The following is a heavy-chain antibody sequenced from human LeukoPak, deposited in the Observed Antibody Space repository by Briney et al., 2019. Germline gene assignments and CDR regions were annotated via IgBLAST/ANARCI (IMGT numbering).Heavy chain of an antibody. Sequence: GGSLRLSCAVSGFTFRTYWMHWVRQVPGEGLVWVSRINEDGSITNYADSVKGRFSISRDNAKNTLYLQMNSLRAEDTAVYYCAKDGGLWVSAHWGDSWGRGTLVTVSS. CDR1: GFTFRTYW. CDR3: AKDGGLWVSAHWGDS. D-gene: IGHD7-27*01. J-gene: IGHJ4*02. CDR2: INEDGSIT. V-gene: IGHV3-74*01.